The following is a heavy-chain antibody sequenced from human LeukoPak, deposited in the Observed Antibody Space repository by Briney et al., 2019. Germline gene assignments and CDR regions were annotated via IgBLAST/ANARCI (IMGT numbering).Heavy chain of an antibody. CDR3: AKDYYYDSSGYWRWAAFDI. J-gene: IGHJ3*02. Sequence: GGSLRLSCAASGFTLSSDAMSWVRQARGKGLEWVSAISGSGGSTYYADSVKGRFTISRDNSKNTLYLQMNRLRAEDTAVYYCAKDYYYDSSGYWRWAAFDIWGQGTMVTVSS. D-gene: IGHD3-22*01. CDR1: GFTLSSDA. V-gene: IGHV3-23*01. CDR2: ISGSGGST.